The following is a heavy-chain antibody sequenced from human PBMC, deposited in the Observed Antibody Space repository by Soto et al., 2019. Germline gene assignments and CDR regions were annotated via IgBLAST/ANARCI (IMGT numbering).Heavy chain of an antibody. J-gene: IGHJ4*02. Sequence: HVHLVQSGAEVKKPGASVQVTCKASGYTFTTYGISWVRQAPGQGLEWMGWISGYNGNTKYAQKFQGRVTMTTDTPTSTVYMELRSLRSDDTAVYYCARGDYGGGADHWGQGTLVTVSS. CDR2: ISGYNGNT. V-gene: IGHV1-18*01. CDR3: ARGDYGGGADH. D-gene: IGHD4-17*01. CDR1: GYTFTTYG.